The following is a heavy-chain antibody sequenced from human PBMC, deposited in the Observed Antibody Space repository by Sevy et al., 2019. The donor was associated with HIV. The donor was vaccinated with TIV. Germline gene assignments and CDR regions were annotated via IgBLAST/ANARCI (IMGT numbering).Heavy chain of an antibody. Sequence: GGSLRLSCAASGFDFSIYSMSWVRQAPGKGLEWVSTLSFGCGKINYADSVKGRFTISRDNSKSSVYLQMNNMRVEDTAVYYCAGEECTKPHDYWGQGTLVTVSS. V-gene: IGHV3-23*01. CDR3: AGEECTKPHDY. CDR1: GFDFSIYS. D-gene: IGHD2-8*01. CDR2: LSFGCGKI. J-gene: IGHJ4*02.